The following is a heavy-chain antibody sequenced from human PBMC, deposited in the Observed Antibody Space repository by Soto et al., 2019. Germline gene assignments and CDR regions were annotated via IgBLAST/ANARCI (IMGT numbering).Heavy chain of an antibody. Sequence: QVQLQESGPGLVKPSQTLSLTCTVSGGSISSGGYYWSWIRQHPGKGLEWIGYIYYSGSTYYNPSLKSRVTIAVDTSTNQYSRKLSSVTAADRAAYYCASDAGNYQGGLVGFDYWGQGTLVTVSS. D-gene: IGHD3-9*01. CDR3: ASDAGNYQGGLVGFDY. J-gene: IGHJ4*02. CDR2: IYYSGST. V-gene: IGHV4-31*03. CDR1: GGSISSGGYY.